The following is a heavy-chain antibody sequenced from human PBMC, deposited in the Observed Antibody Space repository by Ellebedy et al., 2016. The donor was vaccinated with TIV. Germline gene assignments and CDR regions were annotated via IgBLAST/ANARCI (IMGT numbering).Heavy chain of an antibody. CDR2: IKPNNGGP. V-gene: IGHV1-2*02. CDR3: ARDTGSYPNWIDP. D-gene: IGHD1-26*01. J-gene: IGHJ5*02. Sequence: AASVKVSCKTSGYIFTDYFIHWVRQAPGQGLAWMGWIKPNNGGPEYAQKFQGRVTLTTDASISTAYMERSRLTSDDTAVYYCARDTGSYPNWIDPWGQGTLVTVSS. CDR1: GYIFTDYF.